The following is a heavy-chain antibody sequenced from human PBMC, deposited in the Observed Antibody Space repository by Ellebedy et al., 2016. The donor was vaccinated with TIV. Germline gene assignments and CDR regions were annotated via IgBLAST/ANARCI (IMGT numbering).Heavy chain of an antibody. D-gene: IGHD3-16*02. CDR1: GGTFSSYA. J-gene: IGHJ6*02. CDR3: ASSYDYVWGSYRPNYYYGMDV. V-gene: IGHV1-69*06. Sequence: SVKVSCXASGGTFSSYAISWVRQAPGQGLEWMGGIIPIFGTANYAQKFQGRVTITADKSTSTAYMELSSLRSEDTAVYYCASSYDYVWGSYRPNYYYGMDVWGQGTTVTVSS. CDR2: IIPIFGTA.